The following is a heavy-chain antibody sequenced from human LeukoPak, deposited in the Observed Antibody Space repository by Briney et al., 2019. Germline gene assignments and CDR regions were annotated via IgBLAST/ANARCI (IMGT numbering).Heavy chain of an antibody. CDR2: IRYDGSNK. CDR1: GFTFSSYG. D-gene: IGHD4-23*01. Sequence: GGSLRLSCAASGFTFSSYGMHWVRQAPGKGLEWVAFIRYDGSNKYYADSVKGRFTISRDNSKNTLYLQMNSLRAEDTAVYYCAKDQVADDYGGDGYWGQGTLVTVSS. V-gene: IGHV3-30*02. J-gene: IGHJ4*02. CDR3: AKDQVADDYGGDGY.